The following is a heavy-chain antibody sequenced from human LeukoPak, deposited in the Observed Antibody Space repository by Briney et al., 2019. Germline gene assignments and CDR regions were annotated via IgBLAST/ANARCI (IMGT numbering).Heavy chain of an antibody. CDR2: ISYDGSNK. V-gene: IGHV3-30*04. CDR1: GFTFSSYA. D-gene: IGHD5-18*01. Sequence: PGRSLRLSRAASGFTFSSYAMHWVRQAPGKGLEWVAVISYDGSNKYYADSVKGRFTISRDNSKNTLYLQMNSLRAEDTAVYYCARVTAMVTYFDYWGQGTLVTVSS. CDR3: ARVTAMVTYFDY. J-gene: IGHJ4*02.